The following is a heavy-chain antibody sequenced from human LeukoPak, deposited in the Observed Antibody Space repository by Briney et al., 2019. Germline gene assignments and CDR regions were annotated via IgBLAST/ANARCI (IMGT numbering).Heavy chain of an antibody. CDR3: ASYSSSSPYYYYGMDV. CDR1: GYTFTSYD. Sequence: ASVKVSCKASGYTFTSYDINWVRQATGQGLEWMGWMNPNSGNTGYAQKFQGRVTMTRNTSISTAYMELSSLRSEDPAVYYCASYSSSSPYYYYGMDVWGQGTTVTVSS. V-gene: IGHV1-8*01. J-gene: IGHJ6*02. D-gene: IGHD6-6*01. CDR2: MNPNSGNT.